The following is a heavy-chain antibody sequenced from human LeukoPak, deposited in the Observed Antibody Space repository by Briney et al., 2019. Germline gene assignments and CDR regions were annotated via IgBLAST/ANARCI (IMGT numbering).Heavy chain of an antibody. V-gene: IGHV1-18*01. CDR1: GYIFTSYG. CDR2: ISAYNGDT. D-gene: IGHD4-11*01. CDR3: ARDSLGYSNYDY. Sequence: ASVKVSCKASGYIFTSYGISWVRQAPGQGLEWMGWISAYNGDTNYAQKLQGRVTMTTDTSTSTAYMELRSLRSDDTAVYYCARDSLGYSNYDYWGQGTLVTVSS. J-gene: IGHJ4*02.